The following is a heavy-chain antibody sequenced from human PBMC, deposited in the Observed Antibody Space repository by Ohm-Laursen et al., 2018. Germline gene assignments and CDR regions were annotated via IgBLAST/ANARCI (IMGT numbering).Heavy chain of an antibody. Sequence: SLRLSCAASGFTFSDYAMNWVRQAPGKGLEWVSGTTGSGGSKNYADSVKGRFTISRDNPKNTLSLQMSSLRVEDTAVYYCAKAVVGRLDAFDIWGQGTMVTVSS. J-gene: IGHJ3*02. V-gene: IGHV3-23*01. CDR3: AKAVVGRLDAFDI. CDR1: GFTFSDYA. CDR2: TTGSGGSK. D-gene: IGHD1-1*01.